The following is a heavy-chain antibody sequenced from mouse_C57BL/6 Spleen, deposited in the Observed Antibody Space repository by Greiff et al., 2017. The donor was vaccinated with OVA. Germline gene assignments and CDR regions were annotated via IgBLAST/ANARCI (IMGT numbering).Heavy chain of an antibody. Sequence: EVKLQESGGDLVKPGGSLKLSCAASGFTFSSYGMSWVRQTPDKRLEWVATISSGGSYTYYPDSVKGRFTISRDNAKNTLYLQMSSLKSEDTAMYYCARLFDYDVFDYWGQGTTLTVSS. J-gene: IGHJ2*01. V-gene: IGHV5-6*01. CDR3: ARLFDYDVFDY. D-gene: IGHD2-4*01. CDR1: GFTFSSYG. CDR2: ISSGGSYT.